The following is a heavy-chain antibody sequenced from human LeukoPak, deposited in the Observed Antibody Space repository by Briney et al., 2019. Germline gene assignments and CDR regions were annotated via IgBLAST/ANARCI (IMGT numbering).Heavy chain of an antibody. V-gene: IGHV4-59*08. CDR2: IYYSGST. CDR1: GRSISSSY. J-gene: IGHJ5*02. Sequence: PSETLSLTCTVSGRSISSSYWSWIRQPPGKGLEWIGYIYYSGSTNYNPSPKSRVTISVATSKNQFSLKLSSVTAADTAVYYCARATFWGGYYHNWFDPWGQGTLVTVSS. D-gene: IGHD3-3*01. CDR3: ARATFWGGYYHNWFDP.